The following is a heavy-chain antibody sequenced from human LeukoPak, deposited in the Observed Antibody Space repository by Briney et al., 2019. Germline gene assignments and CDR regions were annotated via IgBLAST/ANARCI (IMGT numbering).Heavy chain of an antibody. J-gene: IGHJ3*02. V-gene: IGHV1-2*02. Sequence: ASVKVSCKASGYTFTGYYMHWVRQAPGQGLEWMGWINPNSGGTNYAQKFQGRVTMTRDTSISTAYMELSRLRSDDTAVYYCARAVAARLIPGAAFDIWGQGTMVTVSS. D-gene: IGHD6-6*01. CDR3: ARAVAARLIPGAAFDI. CDR2: INPNSGGT. CDR1: GYTFTGYY.